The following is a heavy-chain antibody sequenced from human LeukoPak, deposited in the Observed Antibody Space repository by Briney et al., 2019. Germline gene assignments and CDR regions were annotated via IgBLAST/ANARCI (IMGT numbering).Heavy chain of an antibody. CDR1: GFTFSSYA. J-gene: IGHJ4*02. CDR2: ISYDGSNK. V-gene: IGHV3-30-3*01. CDR3: ARDESDIVVVPAAPYFDY. Sequence: GGSLRLSCAASGFTFSSYAMHWVAQAPGKGLEWLAVISYDGSNKYYADSVKGRFTISRDNSKNTLYLQMNSLRAEDTAVYYCARDESDIVVVPAAPYFDYWGQGTLVTVSS. D-gene: IGHD2-2*01.